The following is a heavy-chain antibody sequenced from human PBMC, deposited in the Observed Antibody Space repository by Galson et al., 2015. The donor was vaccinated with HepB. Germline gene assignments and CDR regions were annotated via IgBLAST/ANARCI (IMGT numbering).Heavy chain of an antibody. D-gene: IGHD3-10*01. Sequence: SLRLSCAASGFTFDDYGMNWVRQAPGKGLEWVSGINKNGATRGYADSLKGRFTISRDNAKNSLYLQMNSLTAGDTALYYCARVASDYGSGSYKAPPDYWGQGTLVTVSS. CDR1: GFTFDDYG. V-gene: IGHV3-20*04. CDR2: INKNGATR. CDR3: ARVASDYGSGSYKAPPDY. J-gene: IGHJ4*02.